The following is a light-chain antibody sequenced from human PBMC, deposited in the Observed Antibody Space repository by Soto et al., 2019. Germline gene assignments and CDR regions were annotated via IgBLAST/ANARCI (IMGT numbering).Light chain of an antibody. Sequence: QSVLTPPPSVSGAPGQRVTISCTGRSSNIGAGYEVHWYQQLPGTAPKLLIYGDRYRPSGVPDRFSGSKSGTSVSLANTGLQAEYEAYYHGQAYDSSLSGMVFCGGTKLTV. CDR3: QAYDSSLSGMV. V-gene: IGLV1-40*01. J-gene: IGLJ3*02. CDR1: SSNIGAGYE. CDR2: GDR.